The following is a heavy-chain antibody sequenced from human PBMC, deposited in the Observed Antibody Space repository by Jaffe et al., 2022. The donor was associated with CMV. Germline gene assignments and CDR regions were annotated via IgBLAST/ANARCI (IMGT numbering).Heavy chain of an antibody. CDR1: GGTFSSYA. CDR3: ARGGFSSSGSYYKRRSGGRYYYYYGMDV. Sequence: QVQLVQSGAEVKKPGSSVKVSCKASGGTFSSYAISWVRQAPGQGLEWMGGIIPIFGTANYAQKFQGRVTITADESTSTAYMELSSLRSEDTAVYYCARGGFSSSGSYYKRRSGGRYYYYYGMDVWGQGTTVTVSS. V-gene: IGHV1-69*01. D-gene: IGHD3-10*01. CDR2: IIPIFGTA. J-gene: IGHJ6*02.